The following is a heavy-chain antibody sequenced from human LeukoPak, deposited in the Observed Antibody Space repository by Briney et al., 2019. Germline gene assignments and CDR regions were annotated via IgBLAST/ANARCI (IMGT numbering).Heavy chain of an antibody. CDR2: INPNSGGT. CDR3: AREGIWFGEFLGSYYGMDV. V-gene: IGHV1-2*04. J-gene: IGHJ6*02. Sequence: GASVKVSCKASGYTFTGYYMHWVRQAPGQGLEWMGWINPNSGGTNYAQKFQGWVTMTRDTSISTAYMELSRLRSDDTAVYYCAREGIWFGEFLGSYYGMDVWGQGTTVTVSS. D-gene: IGHD3-10*01. CDR1: GYTFTGYY.